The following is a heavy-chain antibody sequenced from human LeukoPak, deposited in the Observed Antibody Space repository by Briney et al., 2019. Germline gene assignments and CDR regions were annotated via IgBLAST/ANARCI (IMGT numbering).Heavy chain of an antibody. J-gene: IGHJ4*02. D-gene: IGHD6-13*01. V-gene: IGHV4-34*01. CDR3: ARGSAAGLAY. CDR2: IDRSGST. Sequence: SPTQSLTCAVYARSVSRYSCTCIRQPPGKGLEWIGEIDRSGSTNYNPPLKSRLTISVYTSKNQFSLKLSAVTAADTAVYYCARGSAAGLAYWGQGTLVTVSS. CDR1: ARSVSRYS.